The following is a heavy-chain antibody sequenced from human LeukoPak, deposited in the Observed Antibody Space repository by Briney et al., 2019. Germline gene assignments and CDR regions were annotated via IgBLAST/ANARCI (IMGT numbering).Heavy chain of an antibody. Sequence: GGSLRLSCAPSGFTFSRYWMSWVRQAPGKGLEWVAFIRSDGSYAYYADSVKGRFTISRDNSKNTLYLQMNSLRAEDTAVYYCAKADVQPEDWGQGTLVTVSS. CDR2: IRSDGSYA. CDR1: GFTFSRYW. J-gene: IGHJ4*02. V-gene: IGHV3-30*02. D-gene: IGHD1-14*01. CDR3: AKADVQPED.